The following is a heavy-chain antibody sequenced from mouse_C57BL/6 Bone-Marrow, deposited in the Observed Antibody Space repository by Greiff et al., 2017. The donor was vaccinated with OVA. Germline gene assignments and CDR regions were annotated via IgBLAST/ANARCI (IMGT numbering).Heavy chain of an antibody. Sequence: EVKVIESGGGLVQPGESLKLSCESNEYEFPSHDMSWVRKTPEKRLELVAAINSDGGSTYYPDTMERRFIISRDNTKKTLYLQMSSLRSEDTALYYCARRGWLLTGYFDVWGTGTTVTVSS. J-gene: IGHJ1*03. CDR2: INSDGGST. D-gene: IGHD2-3*01. CDR3: ARRGWLLTGYFDV. V-gene: IGHV5-2*01. CDR1: EYEFPSHD.